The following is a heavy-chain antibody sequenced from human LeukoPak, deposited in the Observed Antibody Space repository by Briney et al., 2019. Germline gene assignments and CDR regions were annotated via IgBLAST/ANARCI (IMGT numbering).Heavy chain of an antibody. J-gene: IGHJ5*02. CDR3: ARAGYSGYDYYYNWFDP. V-gene: IGHV4-59*12. CDR2: IYYSGTT. CDR1: GGSISSYY. D-gene: IGHD5-12*01. Sequence: SETLSLTCTVSGGSISSYYWNWIRQPPGKGLEWIGYIYYSGTTNYNPSLKSRVTISVDTSKNQFSLKLSSVTAADTAVYYCARAGYSGYDYYYNWFDPWGQGTLVTVSS.